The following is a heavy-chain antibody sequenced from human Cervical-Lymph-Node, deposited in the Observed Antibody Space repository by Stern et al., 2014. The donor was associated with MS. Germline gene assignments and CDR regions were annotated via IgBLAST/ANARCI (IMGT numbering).Heavy chain of an antibody. CDR3: ARDRGSYSDY. D-gene: IGHD1-26*01. V-gene: IGHV1-2*02. Sequence: QVQLVQSGAEVERPGASVKVTCKASGYTFTAYFLHWVRQAPGQGLELMVWISPRTGSATYAQKFQDRVTMTRDTSINTGYMEVSSLRSDDTAVYYCARDRGSYSDYWGQGTLVAVSS. CDR1: GYTFTAYF. CDR2: ISPRTGSA. J-gene: IGHJ4*02.